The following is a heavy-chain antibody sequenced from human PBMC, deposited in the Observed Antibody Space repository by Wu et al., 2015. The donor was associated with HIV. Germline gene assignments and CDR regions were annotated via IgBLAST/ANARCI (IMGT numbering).Heavy chain of an antibody. V-gene: IGHV1-18*01. J-gene: IGHJ4*02. CDR2: ISTQSGTT. Sequence: QVQLVQSGAEVKKPGASVKVSCKTSGYSFTRNAINWVRQAPGHGLDWLGWISTQSGTTSYAQKFQGRVTLTIDRSTTTVYMDLRNLRSDDTAVYFXARSSIRSGESFDSWGQGTLVTVSS. CDR1: GYSFTRNA. D-gene: IGHD3-16*01. CDR3: ARSSIRSGESFDS.